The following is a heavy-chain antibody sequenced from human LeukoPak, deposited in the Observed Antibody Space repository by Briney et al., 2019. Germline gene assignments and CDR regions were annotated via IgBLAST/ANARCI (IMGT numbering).Heavy chain of an antibody. CDR2: INHSGST. CDR1: GGSFSGYY. CDR3: ARAFPTVVTPFDY. V-gene: IGHV4-34*01. Sequence: SETLSLTCAVYGGSFSGYYWSWIRQPPGKGLEWIGEINHSGSTKYNPSLKSRVAISVDTSKNQFSLKLSSVTAADTAVYYCARAFPTVVTPFDYWGQGTLVTVSS. D-gene: IGHD4-23*01. J-gene: IGHJ4*02.